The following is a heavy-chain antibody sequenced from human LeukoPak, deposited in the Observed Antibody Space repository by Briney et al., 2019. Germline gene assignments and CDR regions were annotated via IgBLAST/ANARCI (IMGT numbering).Heavy chain of an antibody. J-gene: IGHJ6*02. CDR1: GGTFSSYA. CDR3: ARVCSSSCDYYYGMDV. Sequence: SVTVSCTASGGTFSSYAISWVRQAPGQGLEWMGGIIPIFGTANYAQKFQGRVTITADESTSTAYMELSSLRSEDTAVYYCARVCSSSCDYYYGMDVWGQGTTVTVSS. CDR2: IIPIFGTA. V-gene: IGHV1-69*13. D-gene: IGHD6-13*01.